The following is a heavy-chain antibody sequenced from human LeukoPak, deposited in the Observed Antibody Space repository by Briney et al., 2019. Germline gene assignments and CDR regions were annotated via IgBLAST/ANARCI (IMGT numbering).Heavy chain of an antibody. Sequence: NPGGSLRLSCAASGFSFTDAWMAWVRQAPGKGPEWVGRIESISAGGTTDYAAPVKGRFTISRDDSKNTLYLQMNSLKTEDTATYYCVTPPDWGPGTLVTVSS. CDR1: GFSFTDAW. J-gene: IGHJ4*02. CDR2: IESISAGGTT. CDR3: VTPPD. V-gene: IGHV3-15*04.